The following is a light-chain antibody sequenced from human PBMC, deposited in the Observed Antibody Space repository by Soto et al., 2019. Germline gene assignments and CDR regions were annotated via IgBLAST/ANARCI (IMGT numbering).Light chain of an antibody. CDR1: QGLSSSY. J-gene: IGKJ2*01. V-gene: IGKV3-20*01. Sequence: EIVLTQSPGTLSLSPGERATLSCRASQGLSSSYLAWYQQKPDQSPRLLIYGASSRATGIPDRFSGSGSGTDFTLTLSRLEPEDFAVYYCQQYDTSPYTFGQGTKLEIK. CDR3: QQYDTSPYT. CDR2: GAS.